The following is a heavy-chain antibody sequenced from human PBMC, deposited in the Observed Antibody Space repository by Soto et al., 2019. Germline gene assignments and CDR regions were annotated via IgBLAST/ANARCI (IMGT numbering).Heavy chain of an antibody. CDR2: ISGSGGST. CDR3: AKNWGGYYDSSGYYYTPFVAYYGMDV. D-gene: IGHD3-22*01. V-gene: IGHV3-23*01. Sequence: PGGSLRLSCAASGFTFSSYAMSWVRQAPGKGLEWVSAISGSGGSTYYADSVKGRFTISRDNSKNTLYLQMNSLRAEDTAVYYCAKNWGGYYDSSGYYYTPFVAYYGMDVWGQGTTVTVSS. CDR1: GFTFSSYA. J-gene: IGHJ6*02.